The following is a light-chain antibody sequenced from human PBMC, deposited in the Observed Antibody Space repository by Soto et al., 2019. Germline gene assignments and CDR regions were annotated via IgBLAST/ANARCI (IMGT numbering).Light chain of an antibody. CDR3: AAWDDSLNGQV. CDR2: STN. V-gene: IGLV1-44*01. CDR1: SSNIGTSS. J-gene: IGLJ1*01. Sequence: QSVLTQPHSASGTPGQRVTISCSGSSSNIGTSSVHWFHQLPGTAPKLLISSTNQRPSGGPERCSGSKSGTSAALAISGLQSEDEADYYCAAWDDSLNGQVFGTGTKVTVL.